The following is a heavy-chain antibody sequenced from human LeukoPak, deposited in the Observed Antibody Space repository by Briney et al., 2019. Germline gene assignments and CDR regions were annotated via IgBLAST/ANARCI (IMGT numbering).Heavy chain of an antibody. D-gene: IGHD6-19*01. CDR2: IQPGGST. J-gene: IGHJ5*02. Sequence: SETLSLTCTVSGDSMSGHSWSWMRQTPGKGLEWIGFIQPGGSTNYNPSLQSRVSMSLDTSKNQFSLQLNSVTPEDTAVYYCVRESAYDSGWVTRWFDPWGQGTLVTVSS. CDR3: VRESAYDSGWVTRWFDP. CDR1: GDSMSGHS. V-gene: IGHV4-4*08.